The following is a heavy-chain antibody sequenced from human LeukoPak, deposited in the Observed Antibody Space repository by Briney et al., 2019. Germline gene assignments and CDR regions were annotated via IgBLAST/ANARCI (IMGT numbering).Heavy chain of an antibody. Sequence: SETLSLTCTVSGGSISNYYWSWIRQPPGKGLEWIGYIYYSGSTNYNPSLKSRVTISVDTSKNQFSLKLSSVTAADTAVYYCARLQYSSSSANFDYWGQGTLVTVSS. D-gene: IGHD6-6*01. J-gene: IGHJ4*02. CDR2: IYYSGST. V-gene: IGHV4-59*01. CDR3: ARLQYSSSSANFDY. CDR1: GGSISNYY.